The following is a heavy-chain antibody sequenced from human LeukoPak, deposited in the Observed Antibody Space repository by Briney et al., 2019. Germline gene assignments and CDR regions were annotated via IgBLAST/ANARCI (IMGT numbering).Heavy chain of an antibody. CDR3: ARDLGYCSSTSCYLRGAAFDI. CDR1: GGSFSGYY. J-gene: IGHJ3*02. D-gene: IGHD2-2*01. CDR2: INHSGST. Sequence: SETLSLTCAVYGGSFSGYYWSWIRQPPGKGLEWIGEINHSGSTNYNPSLKSRVTISVDTSKNQFSLKLSSVTAADTAVYYCARDLGYCSSTSCYLRGAAFDIWGRGTMVTVSS. V-gene: IGHV4-34*01.